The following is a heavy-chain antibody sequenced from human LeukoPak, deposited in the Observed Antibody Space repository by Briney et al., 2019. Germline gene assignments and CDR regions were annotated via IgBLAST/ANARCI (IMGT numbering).Heavy chain of an antibody. CDR3: ARGWVKAMVTLGMDV. V-gene: IGHV1-69*13. CDR1: GGTFSSYA. CDR2: IIPIFGTA. D-gene: IGHD5-18*01. J-gene: IGHJ6*04. Sequence: SVKVSCKASGGTFSSYAISWVRQAPGQGLEWMGGIIPIFGTANYAQKFQGRVTITADESTSTAYMELSSLRSEDTAVYYCARGWVKAMVTLGMDVWGKGTTVTVSS.